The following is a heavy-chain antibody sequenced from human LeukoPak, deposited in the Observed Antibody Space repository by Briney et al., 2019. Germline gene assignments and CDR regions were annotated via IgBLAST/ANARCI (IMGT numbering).Heavy chain of an antibody. Sequence: KTGGSLRLSCAASGFTFSSYGMHWVRQAPGKGLEWVAVISYDGSNKYYADSVKGRFTISRDNSKNTLYLQMNSLRAEDTAVYYCAKAQDCLLWFGELCHEYFQHWGQGTLVTVSS. V-gene: IGHV3-30*18. CDR2: ISYDGSNK. CDR3: AKAQDCLLWFGELCHEYFQH. D-gene: IGHD3-10*01. J-gene: IGHJ1*01. CDR1: GFTFSSYG.